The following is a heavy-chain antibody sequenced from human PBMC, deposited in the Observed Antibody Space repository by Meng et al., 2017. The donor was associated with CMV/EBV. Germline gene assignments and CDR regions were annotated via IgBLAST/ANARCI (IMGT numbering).Heavy chain of an antibody. CDR1: GGSISSSSYY. J-gene: IGHJ5*02. V-gene: IGHV4-39*07. D-gene: IGHD6-6*01. CDR3: ARSIAARPYRYNWFDP. Sequence: QLQLRESGQGLLKPSETLSLTCTVSGGSISSSSYYWGWIRQPPGKGLEWIGSIYYSGSTYYNPSLKSRVTISVDTSKNQFSLKLSSVTAADTAVYYCARSIAARPYRYNWFDPWGQGTLVTVSS. CDR2: IYYSGST.